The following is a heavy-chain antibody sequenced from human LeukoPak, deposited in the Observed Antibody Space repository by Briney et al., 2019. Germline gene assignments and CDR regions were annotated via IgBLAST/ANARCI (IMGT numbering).Heavy chain of an antibody. CDR1: GFTFSSYA. CDR3: AKSPRYYYDSSGYSQYYFDY. CDR2: ISGSGGST. Sequence: GGSLRLSXAASGFTFSSYAMSWVRQAPGKGLEWVSAISGSGGSTYYADSVKGRFTISRDNSKNTLYLQMNSLRAEDTAVYYCAKSPRYYYDSSGYSQYYFDYWGQGTLVTVSS. J-gene: IGHJ4*02. D-gene: IGHD3-22*01. V-gene: IGHV3-23*01.